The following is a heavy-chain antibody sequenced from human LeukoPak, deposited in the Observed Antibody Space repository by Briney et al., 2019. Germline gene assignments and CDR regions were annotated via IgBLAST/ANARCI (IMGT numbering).Heavy chain of an antibody. Sequence: GESLKISCKGSGYSFTSYWIGWVRQMPGKGLEWMGIIYPGDSDTRYSPSFQGQVTISADKSISTAYLQWSSLKASDTAMYYCARLANTIFTTGGAFDIWGQGTMVTVSS. V-gene: IGHV5-51*01. CDR2: IYPGDSDT. CDR3: ARLANTIFTTGGAFDI. CDR1: GYSFTSYW. J-gene: IGHJ3*02. D-gene: IGHD3-3*01.